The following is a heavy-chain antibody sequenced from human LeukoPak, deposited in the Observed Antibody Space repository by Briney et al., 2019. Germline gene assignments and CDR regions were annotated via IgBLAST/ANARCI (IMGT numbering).Heavy chain of an antibody. CDR3: ARDLSGVTGYTYGRGIDY. D-gene: IGHD5-18*01. CDR2: IKKDGSEK. Sequence: PGGSLRLSCAASGFTLNYYAMTWVRQAPGKGLEWVANIKKDGSEKYYVDSVKGRFTISRDNAKTSLYLQMNSLRAEDTAVYYCARDLSGVTGYTYGRGIDYWGQGTLVTVSS. CDR1: GFTLNYYA. J-gene: IGHJ4*02. V-gene: IGHV3-7*01.